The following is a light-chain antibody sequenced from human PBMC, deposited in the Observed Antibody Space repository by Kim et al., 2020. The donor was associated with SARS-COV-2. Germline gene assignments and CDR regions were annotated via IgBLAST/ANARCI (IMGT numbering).Light chain of an antibody. J-gene: IGLJ3*02. V-gene: IGLV1-51*01. CDR2: DND. Sequence: QSVLTQPPSESATPGQKVTISCSGSTSNIATDYVTWYQQFPGAAPKLLIYDNDKRPSGVPDRFSASKSGTSATLDITGLQTGDEADYYCGTWDTSLRVGVFGGGTQLTVL. CDR3: GTWDTSLRVGV. CDR1: TSNIATDY.